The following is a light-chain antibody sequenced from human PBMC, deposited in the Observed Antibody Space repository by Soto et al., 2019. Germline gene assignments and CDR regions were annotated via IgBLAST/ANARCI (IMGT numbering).Light chain of an antibody. CDR1: QSISRW. Sequence: DIQMTQSPSTLSASVGDRVTITCRASQSISRWVAWYQQKPGKAPTVLIYDASSLESGVPSRFSGSGSATEFTLTISSLQPDDFATYYCQQYNSYSYTFGQGTKLEIK. J-gene: IGKJ2*01. V-gene: IGKV1-5*01. CDR3: QQYNSYSYT. CDR2: DAS.